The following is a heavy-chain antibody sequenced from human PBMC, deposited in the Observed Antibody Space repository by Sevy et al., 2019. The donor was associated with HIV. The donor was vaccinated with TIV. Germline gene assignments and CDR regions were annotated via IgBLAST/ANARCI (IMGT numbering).Heavy chain of an antibody. J-gene: IGHJ3*02. CDR1: GFTFSDYY. CDR3: ARAGFRSGGRSDGFDI. V-gene: IGHV3-11*01. Sequence: GGSLRLSCTASGFTFSDYYMNWIRRAPGKGLEWLSSRSSSSSGINYADSVKGRFTISRDNARNSVFLQMNSLRAEDAAVYFCARAGFRSGGRSDGFDIWGRGTMVTVSS. D-gene: IGHD3-3*01. CDR2: RSSSSSGI.